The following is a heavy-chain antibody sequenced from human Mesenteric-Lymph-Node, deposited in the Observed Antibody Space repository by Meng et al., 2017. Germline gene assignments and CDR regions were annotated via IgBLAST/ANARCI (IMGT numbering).Heavy chain of an antibody. CDR1: GDSISSDIW. Sequence: LKGWAPGLWKPSGTPSPPCTFSGDSISSDIWWSWVRQPPGKGLEWIGEVYHRGDTNYNPSLKSRVDISVDKSKNQFYLSLFSVTAADTAVYYCAREAGRDGYATPKFDYWGQGTLVTVSS. D-gene: IGHD5-24*01. CDR2: VYHRGDT. CDR3: AREAGRDGYATPKFDY. J-gene: IGHJ4*02. V-gene: IGHV4-4*02.